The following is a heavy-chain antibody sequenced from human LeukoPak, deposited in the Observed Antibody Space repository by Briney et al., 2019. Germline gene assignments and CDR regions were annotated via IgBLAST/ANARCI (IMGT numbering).Heavy chain of an antibody. V-gene: IGHV1-18*01. D-gene: IGHD6-19*01. J-gene: IGHJ6*03. CDR3: ARARGYSSGWYNYYYYYIDV. Sequence: GASVKVSCKASGGTFSSYAISWVRQAPGQGLEWMGWISAYNGNTNYAQKLQGRVTMTTDTSTSTAYMELRSLRSDDTAVYYCARARGYSSGWYNYYYYYIDVWGKGTTVTISS. CDR2: ISAYNGNT. CDR1: GGTFSSYA.